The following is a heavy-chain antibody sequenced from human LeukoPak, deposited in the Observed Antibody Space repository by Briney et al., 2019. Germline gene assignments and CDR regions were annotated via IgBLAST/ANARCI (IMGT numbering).Heavy chain of an antibody. CDR1: GFTFSSYS. Sequence: GGSLRLSCAASGFTFSSYSMNWVRQAPGKGLEWVSYISSSSTIYYADSVKGRFTISRDNAKNSLYLQMNSLRAEDTAVYYCARDRHMGWYFDSNLDYWGQGTLVTVSS. CDR3: ARDRHMGWYFDSNLDY. D-gene: IGHD3-9*01. V-gene: IGHV3-48*01. CDR2: ISSSSTI. J-gene: IGHJ4*02.